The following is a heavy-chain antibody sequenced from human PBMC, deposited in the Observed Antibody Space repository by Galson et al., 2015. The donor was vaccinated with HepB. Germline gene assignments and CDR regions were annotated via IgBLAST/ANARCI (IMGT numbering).Heavy chain of an antibody. J-gene: IGHJ4*02. V-gene: IGHV3-33*08. D-gene: IGHD4-17*01. Sequence: SLRLSCAASGFTFSSYSMNWVRQAPGKGLEWVAVIWYDGSNRYYADSVKGRCTISRDNSKNTLYLQMNSLTAEDTALYYCARHRERTTVTTGGSDYWGQGTLVTVSS. CDR3: ARHRERTTVTTGGSDY. CDR1: GFTFSSYS. CDR2: IWYDGSNR.